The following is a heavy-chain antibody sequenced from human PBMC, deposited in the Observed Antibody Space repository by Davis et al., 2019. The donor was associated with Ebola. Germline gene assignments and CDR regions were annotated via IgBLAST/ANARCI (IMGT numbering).Heavy chain of an antibody. J-gene: IGHJ4*02. CDR3: ASSSGGSPEGVFDY. Sequence: PSETLSLTCTVSGGSISSSSYYWGWIRQPPGKGLEWIGSIYYSGSTYYNPSLKSRVTISVDTSKNQFSLKLSSVTAADTAVYYCASSSGGSPEGVFDYWGQGTLVTVSS. CDR2: IYYSGST. V-gene: IGHV4-39*07. D-gene: IGHD2-15*01. CDR1: GGSISSSSYY.